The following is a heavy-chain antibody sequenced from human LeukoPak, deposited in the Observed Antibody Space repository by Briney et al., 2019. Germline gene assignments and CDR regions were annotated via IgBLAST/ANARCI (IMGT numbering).Heavy chain of an antibody. J-gene: IGHJ4*02. CDR1: GGSISSSNW. Sequence: SETLSLTCAVSGGSISSSNWWGWVRQPPGKGLEWIGQIYHSGRTNYNPSLESRVTISVDTSKNQFSLKLSSVTAADTAVYYCARNLYCSSTSCYEFDYWGQGTLVTVSS. CDR3: ARNLYCSSTSCYEFDY. CDR2: IYHSGRT. V-gene: IGHV4-4*02. D-gene: IGHD2-2*01.